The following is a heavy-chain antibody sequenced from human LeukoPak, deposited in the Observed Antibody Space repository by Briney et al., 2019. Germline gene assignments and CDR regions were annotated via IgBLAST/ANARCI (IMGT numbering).Heavy chain of an antibody. J-gene: IGHJ6*03. CDR3: ARGRRLRGVASRPLYYYYYMDV. V-gene: IGHV1-8*03. Sequence: ASVKVSCKASGYTFNTFDINWVRQATGQGPEWMGWVNPYNDKTVYAPKFQGRVSISSNNSINTAYMEFSGLKSDDTAVYYCARGRRLRGVASRPLYYYYYMDVWGGGTTVTVS. D-gene: IGHD3-10*01. CDR1: GYTFNTFD. CDR2: VNPYNDKT.